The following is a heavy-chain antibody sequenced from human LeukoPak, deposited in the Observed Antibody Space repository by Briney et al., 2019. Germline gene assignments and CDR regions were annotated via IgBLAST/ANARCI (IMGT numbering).Heavy chain of an antibody. Sequence: SETLSLTCAVSGYSISSGYFCSWILQPPGKGLEWIVSISHSGISHSKPSLKRRVIISVDTSTNQFSLQLNSVTPADTAIYYRARDGYYHDRSFEYWAQGIRVGVPS. J-gene: IGHJ4*02. D-gene: IGHD3-3*02. CDR1: GYSISSGYF. CDR2: ISHSGIS. CDR3: ARDGYYHDRSFEY. V-gene: IGHV4-38-2*02.